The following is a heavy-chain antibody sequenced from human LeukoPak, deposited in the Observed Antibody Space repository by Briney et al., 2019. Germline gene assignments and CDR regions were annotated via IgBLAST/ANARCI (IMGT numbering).Heavy chain of an antibody. Sequence: PGGSLRLSCAASGFTFRSYWMHWVRQAPGKGPVWVSRINSDGSSTSYADSVKGRFTISRDNAKNTLYLQMNSLRAEDTAVYYCARDRGGSYDPYFDYWGQGTLVTVSS. CDR1: GFTFRSYW. V-gene: IGHV3-74*01. J-gene: IGHJ4*02. CDR3: ARDRGGSYDPYFDY. CDR2: INSDGSST. D-gene: IGHD1-26*01.